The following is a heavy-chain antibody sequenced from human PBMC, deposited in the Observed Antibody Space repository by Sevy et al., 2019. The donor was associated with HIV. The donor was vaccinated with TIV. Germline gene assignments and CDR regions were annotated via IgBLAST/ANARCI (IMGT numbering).Heavy chain of an antibody. V-gene: IGHV1-3*01. CDR2: INAGNGNT. Sequence: ASVKVACKASGYTFTSYAMHWVRQAPGQRLEWMGWINAGNGNTKYSQKFQGRVTITRDTSASTAYMELSSLRSEDTAVYYCARGPKSSIAARPPHFDYRGQGTLVTVSS. CDR1: GYTFTSYA. D-gene: IGHD6-6*01. CDR3: ARGPKSSIAARPPHFDY. J-gene: IGHJ4*02.